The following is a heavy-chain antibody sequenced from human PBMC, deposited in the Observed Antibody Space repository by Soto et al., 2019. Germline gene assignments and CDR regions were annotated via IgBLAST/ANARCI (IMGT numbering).Heavy chain of an antibody. Sequence: PGGSLRLSCAASGFSLSSYAMSWVRQAPGKGLEWVSTMSGTSGTTYYADSVKGRFTISRDNSENTLFLQMNSLRAEDTAIYYCAKEYNWNDYFDFWGQGTPVTVSS. CDR1: GFSLSSYA. V-gene: IGHV3-23*01. CDR2: MSGTSGTT. CDR3: AKEYNWNDYFDF. D-gene: IGHD1-20*01. J-gene: IGHJ4*02.